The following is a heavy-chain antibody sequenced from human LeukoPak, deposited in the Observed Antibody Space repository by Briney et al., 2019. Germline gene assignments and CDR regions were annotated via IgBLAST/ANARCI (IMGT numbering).Heavy chain of an antibody. D-gene: IGHD2-15*01. CDR1: GGSISSSSYY. J-gene: IGHJ4*02. CDR3: ERQTYFYEASGHLNDN. V-gene: IGHV4-39*01. Sequence: SETLSLTCTVSGGSISSSSYYWGWIRQPPGKGLEWIGSIYYTGSPFYNPSLRSRVTTSVDTAENQFPLNLNSVTAADTAIYYCERQTYFYEASGHLNDNWGQGTLVTVSS. CDR2: IYYTGSP.